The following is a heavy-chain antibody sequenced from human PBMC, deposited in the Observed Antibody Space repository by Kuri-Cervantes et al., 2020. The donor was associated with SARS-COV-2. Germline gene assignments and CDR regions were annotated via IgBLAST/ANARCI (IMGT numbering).Heavy chain of an antibody. J-gene: IGHJ4*02. CDR1: GASISSYY. CDR3: ARVDGSWYFFY. D-gene: IGHD6-13*01. V-gene: IGHV4-4*07. CDR2: VYTSGIT. Sequence: SETLSLSCAVSGASISSYYWNWIRQPAGKGLQWIGRVYTSGITNYNPSLKSRVTMSVDTSNNQFSLKLNSVTAADTAVYYCARVDGSWYFFYWGQGTLVTVSS.